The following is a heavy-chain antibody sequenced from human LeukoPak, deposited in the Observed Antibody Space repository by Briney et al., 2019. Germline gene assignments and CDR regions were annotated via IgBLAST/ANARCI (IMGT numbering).Heavy chain of an antibody. V-gene: IGHV4-39*07. CDR1: GGSISSSSYY. CDR3: ATNAIVVAPAAEENAFDI. Sequence: SETLSLTCTVSGGSISSSSYYWAWIRQPPGKELEWIGSIYYSGSTYYNPSLKSRVTISIDTSDNQFSLKLTSVTAADTAVYYCATNAIVVAPAAEENAFDIWGQGTMVTVSS. D-gene: IGHD2-2*01. CDR2: IYYSGST. J-gene: IGHJ3*02.